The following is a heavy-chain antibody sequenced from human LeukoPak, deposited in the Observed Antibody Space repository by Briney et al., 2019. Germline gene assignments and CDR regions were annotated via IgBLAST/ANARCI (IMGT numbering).Heavy chain of an antibody. CDR1: GFTVSSYS. D-gene: IGHD3-10*01. CDR2: INSSSSKI. J-gene: IGHJ5*02. Sequence: PGGSLRLSCAASGFTVSSYSMSWVRQAPGKGLEWVSSINSSSSKIYYADGEGGRFTISRDNAKNSLYLQMNSLRAEDTAVYYCARVPIHRSGTWGQGTLVTVSS. CDR3: ARVPIHRSGT. V-gene: IGHV3-21*01.